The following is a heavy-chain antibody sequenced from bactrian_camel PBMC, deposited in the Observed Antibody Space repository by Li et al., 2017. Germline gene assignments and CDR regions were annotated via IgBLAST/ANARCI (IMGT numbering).Heavy chain of an antibody. CDR1: GFSFSAYY. Sequence: HVQLVESGGGLVQPGGSLRVSCTASGFSFSAYYMYWVRQAPGKGLEWVSSISRDGSGTYYADSVKGRFTISRDNAMNTLYLQLNSLKTEDTAMYYCAKRVVTHIAYDYWGQGPRSPS. J-gene: IGHJ4*01. CDR3: AKRVVTHIAYDY. D-gene: IGHD2*01. V-gene: IGHV3S6*01. CDR2: ISRDGSGT.